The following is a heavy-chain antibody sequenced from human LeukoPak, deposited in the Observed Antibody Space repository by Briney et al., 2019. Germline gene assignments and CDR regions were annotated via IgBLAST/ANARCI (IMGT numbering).Heavy chain of an antibody. CDR1: GGSISSSNW. D-gene: IGHD4-23*01. Sequence: SETLSLTCAVSGGSISSSNWWSWVRQPPGKGLEWIGEIYHSGSTNYNPPLNSRATISDDNSKTQFSLKLSSVTAADTAVYYCARGINYGGNGLDYWGQGTLVTVSS. CDR2: IYHSGST. J-gene: IGHJ4*02. V-gene: IGHV4-4*02. CDR3: ARGINYGGNGLDY.